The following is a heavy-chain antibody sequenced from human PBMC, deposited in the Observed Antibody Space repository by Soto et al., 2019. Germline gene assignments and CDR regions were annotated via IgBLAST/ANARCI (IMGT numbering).Heavy chain of an antibody. CDR2: IYPGDSET. D-gene: IGHD2-15*01. CDR3: TRLGRGYCSGGNCYLYAIDV. J-gene: IGHJ6*02. V-gene: IGHV5-51*01. Sequence: GESLKISCEGSGYDFPTYWIGWVRQMPGKGLGWMGNIYPGDSETTYSPSLQGHVTISADKSISTAYLQWSSLKASDTAMYYCTRLGRGYCSGGNCYLYAIDVWGQGTTVTVSS. CDR1: GYDFPTYW.